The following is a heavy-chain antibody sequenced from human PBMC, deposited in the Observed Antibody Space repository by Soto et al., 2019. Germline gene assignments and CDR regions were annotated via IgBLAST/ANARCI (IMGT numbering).Heavy chain of an antibody. V-gene: IGHV3-23*01. Sequence: EAQLFESGGGLVQPGGSLRLSCAASRFTFSSYAMSWVRQAPGKGLEWVSSISVSGSNTHYADSVKGRFTISRDSSKNRLYLQLNSLRPEDTAVYYCAKGGPESEYTVYAFDIWGQGTMVTVSS. CDR1: RFTFSSYA. J-gene: IGHJ3*02. D-gene: IGHD4-4*01. CDR3: AKGGPESEYTVYAFDI. CDR2: ISVSGSNT.